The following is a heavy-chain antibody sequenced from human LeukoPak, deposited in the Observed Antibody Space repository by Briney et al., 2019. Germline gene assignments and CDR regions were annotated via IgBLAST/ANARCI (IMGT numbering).Heavy chain of an antibody. CDR1: GFTFSSYS. CDR2: ISSSSYI. V-gene: IGHV3-21*04. CDR3: AKVVGATMISRGAFDI. Sequence: GGSLRLSCAASGFTFSSYSMNWVRQAPGKGLEWVSSISSSSYIYYADSVKGRFTISRDNSKNTLYLQMNSLRAEDTAVYYCAKVVGATMISRGAFDIWGQGTMVTVSS. D-gene: IGHD1-26*01. J-gene: IGHJ3*02.